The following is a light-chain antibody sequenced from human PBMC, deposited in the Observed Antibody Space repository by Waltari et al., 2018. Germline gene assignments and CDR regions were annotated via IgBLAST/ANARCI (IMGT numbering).Light chain of an antibody. CDR2: EGS. CDR1: SSDVGSYNL. CDR3: CSYAGSDVV. V-gene: IGLV2-23*01. J-gene: IGLJ2*01. Sequence: QSALTQPASVSGSPGQSITISCTGTSSDVGSYNLVSWYQQHPGKAPKLMIYEGSKRPSGVSNRFSGSKSGNTASLTISGLQAEDEADYDCCSYAGSDVVFGGGTKLTVL.